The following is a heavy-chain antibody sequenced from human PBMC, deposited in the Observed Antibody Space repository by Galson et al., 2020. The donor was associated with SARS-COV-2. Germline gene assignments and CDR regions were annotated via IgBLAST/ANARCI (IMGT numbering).Heavy chain of an antibody. V-gene: IGHV3-23*01. CDR2: ITGSGGST. D-gene: IGHD2-2*01. CDR1: GFTFNYYA. Sequence: GGSLRLSCAASGFTFNYYAMNWVRQAPGKGLEWVAAITGSGGSTYYADSVKGRFTISRDNSKNTLYLQMNTLRAADTAVYYCAKYAGYCSSTSCYALGWYFDLWGRGTLVTVSS. CDR3: AKYAGYCSSTSCYALGWYFDL. J-gene: IGHJ2*01.